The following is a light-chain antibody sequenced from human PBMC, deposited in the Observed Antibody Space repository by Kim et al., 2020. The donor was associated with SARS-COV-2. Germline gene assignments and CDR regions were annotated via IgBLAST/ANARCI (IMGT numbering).Light chain of an antibody. CDR2: SVS. J-gene: IGKJ2*01. CDR3: RQGTHGPHP. Sequence: DLVMTQSPLSLPVTLGQPASISCRSSQSLENSDGNTYLNWFQQMPGQSPRRLINSVSNRESGVPDRFSGSGSGTDFTLKISRVEADDVGVYYCRQGTHGPHPFGQGTKLEI. CDR1: QSLENSDGNTY. V-gene: IGKV2-30*01.